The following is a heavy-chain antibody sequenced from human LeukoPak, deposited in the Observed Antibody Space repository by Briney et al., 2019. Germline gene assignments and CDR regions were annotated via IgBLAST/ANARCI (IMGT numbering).Heavy chain of an antibody. CDR1: GYTFTGYC. D-gene: IGHD4-11*01. Sequence: ASVKISCKASGYTFTGYCMHWVRQAPGQGLEWMGWISAYNGNTNYAQKLQGRVTMTTDTSTSTAYMELRSLRSDDTAVYYCARDITTTVTTFVFDYWGQGTLVTVSS. CDR2: ISAYNGNT. V-gene: IGHV1-18*04. CDR3: ARDITTTVTTFVFDY. J-gene: IGHJ4*02.